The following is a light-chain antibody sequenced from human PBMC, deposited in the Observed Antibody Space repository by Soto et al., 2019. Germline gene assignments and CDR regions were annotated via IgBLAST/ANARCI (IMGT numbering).Light chain of an antibody. CDR2: HAS. CDR3: QQYGDSLLT. Sequence: ENVLTQSPGTLSLSPGERATLSCRARQSISSSYLAWYQQKPGQTPRLLIYHASNRATGIPDRFSGSGSGTDLTLTISRLEPEDFAVYYCQQYGDSLLTFGGGTKVEIK. CDR1: QSISSSY. V-gene: IGKV3-20*01. J-gene: IGKJ4*01.